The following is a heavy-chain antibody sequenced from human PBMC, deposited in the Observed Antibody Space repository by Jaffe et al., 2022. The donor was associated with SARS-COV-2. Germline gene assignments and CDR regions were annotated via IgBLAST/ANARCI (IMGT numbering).Heavy chain of an antibody. J-gene: IGHJ4*02. CDR1: GGTFSSYT. CDR3: ASWISVRGVIRDDFDY. CDR2: IIPILGIA. D-gene: IGHD3-10*01. Sequence: QVQLVQSGAEVKKPGSSVKVSCKASGGTFSSYTISWVRQAPGQGLEWMGRIIPILGIANYAQKFQGRVTITADKSTSTAYMELSSLRSEDTAVYYCASWISVRGVIRDDFDYWGQGTLVTVSS. V-gene: IGHV1-69*02.